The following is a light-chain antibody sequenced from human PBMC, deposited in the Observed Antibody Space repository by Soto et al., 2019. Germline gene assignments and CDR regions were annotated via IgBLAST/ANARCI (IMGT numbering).Light chain of an antibody. CDR3: QQAYSFPIT. CDR2: EAF. Sequence: DIQVTQSPSSVSASAVDRVTSTCRASQTFNSWVTWYQQKPGKAPKLLIYEAFTLQSGVPARFSGSGSGTDFTLSINSLQPEDFATYYCQQAYSFPITFGQGTRLEIK. J-gene: IGKJ5*01. V-gene: IGKV1D-12*01. CDR1: QTFNSW.